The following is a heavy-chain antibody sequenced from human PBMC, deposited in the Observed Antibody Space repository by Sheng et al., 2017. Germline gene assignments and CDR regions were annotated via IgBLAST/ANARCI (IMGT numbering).Heavy chain of an antibody. CDR1: GRTFSTYN. CDR2: VTPMFGTA. Sequence: QVQLVQSGAAVTTPGSSVRVSCRAAGRTFSTYNINWLRQAPGQGLEWMGGVTPMFGTAKYAQKFHGRVKLTADASTTTVFLDVSNLRSEDTAVYFCATGGVAGILQPFHIWGQGTLVTVSS. D-gene: IGHD6-19*01. CDR3: ATGGVAGILQPFHI. J-gene: IGHJ3*02. V-gene: IGHV1-69*01.